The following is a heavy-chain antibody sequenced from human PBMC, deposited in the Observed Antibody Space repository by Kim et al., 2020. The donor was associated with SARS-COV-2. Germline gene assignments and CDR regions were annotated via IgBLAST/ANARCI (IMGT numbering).Heavy chain of an antibody. CDR2: IYHSGST. CDR1: GGSISSSNW. V-gene: IGHV4-4*02. CDR3: AREDVWSGYYKRSALYFDY. D-gene: IGHD3-3*01. J-gene: IGHJ4*02. Sequence: SETLSLTCAVSGGSISSSNWWSWVRQPPGKGLEWIGEIYHSGSTNYNPSLKSRVTISVDKSKNQFSLKLSSVTAADTAVYYCAREDVWSGYYKRSALYFDYWGQGTLVTVSS.